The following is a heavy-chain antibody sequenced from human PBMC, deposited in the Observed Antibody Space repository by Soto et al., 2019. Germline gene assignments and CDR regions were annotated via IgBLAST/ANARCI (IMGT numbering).Heavy chain of an antibody. V-gene: IGHV1-18*01. CDR1: GYTFTSYC. Sequence: ASVKVSCKASGYTFTSYCISWVRQAPGQGLEWMGWISAYNGNTNYAQKLQGRVTMTTDTSTSTAYMELRSLRSDDTAVYYCARGWEGSSEYYFDYWGQGTLVTVSS. CDR3: ARGWEGSSEYYFDY. CDR2: ISAYNGNT. D-gene: IGHD1-26*01. J-gene: IGHJ4*02.